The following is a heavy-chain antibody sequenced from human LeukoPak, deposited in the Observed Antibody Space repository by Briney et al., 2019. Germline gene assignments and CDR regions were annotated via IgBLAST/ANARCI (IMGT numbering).Heavy chain of an antibody. CDR3: ASSGSYRFDY. D-gene: IGHD1-26*01. V-gene: IGHV3-48*02. CDR1: GFTFSNYN. J-gene: IGHJ4*02. CDR2: ISSSSGSV. Sequence: GGSLRLSCAASGFTFSNYNMNWVRQAPGKGLEWVSYISSSSGSVYYADSVKGRFSISRDNAKNSLFLQLNSLRDEDTAVYFCASSGSYRFDYWGQGTLVTVSS.